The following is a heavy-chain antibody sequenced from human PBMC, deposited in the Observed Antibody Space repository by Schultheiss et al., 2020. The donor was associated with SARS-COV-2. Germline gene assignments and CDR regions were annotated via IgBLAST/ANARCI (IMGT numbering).Heavy chain of an antibody. J-gene: IGHJ6*03. V-gene: IGHV3-48*04. CDR2: ISSSSSTI. CDR1: GFTVSSNY. CDR3: ARDFKCSSTSCSYYYYYYMDV. Sequence: GGSLRLSCAASGFTVSSNYMSWVRQAPGKGLEWVSYISSSSSTIYYADSVKGRFTISRDNAKNSLYLQMNSLRAEDTAVYYCARDFKCSSTSCSYYYYYYMDVWGKGTTVTVSS. D-gene: IGHD2-2*01.